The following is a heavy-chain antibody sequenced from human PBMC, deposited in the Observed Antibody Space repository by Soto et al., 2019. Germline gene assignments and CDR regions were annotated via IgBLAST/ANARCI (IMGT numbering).Heavy chain of an antibody. V-gene: IGHV3-23*01. D-gene: IGHD3-3*01. CDR3: AKEKERGGYDSDFDY. CDR1: GFTFGTYG. J-gene: IGHJ4*02. Sequence: EVQLLESGGGLIQPGGSLRLSCAASGFTFGTYGMGWVRQAPGKGLEWVSTITNGNTYYAASVKGRFTISRDNSKNTLYLQMSSLRAEDTALYYCAKEKERGGYDSDFDYWGQGTLVTVSS. CDR2: ITNGNT.